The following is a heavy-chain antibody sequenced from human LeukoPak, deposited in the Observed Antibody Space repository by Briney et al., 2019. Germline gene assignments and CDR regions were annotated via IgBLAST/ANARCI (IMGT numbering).Heavy chain of an antibody. CDR1: GGSVSSAGYY. Sequence: PSETLSLTCTVFGGSVSSAGYYWSWIRQPPGKGLEWIGYIYYSGSTIYNPSLKRRVTMSVDTSKNQFSLRLTPVTAADTAVYYCARGRLTPPTWFDPWGQGILVTVSS. D-gene: IGHD4/OR15-4a*01. J-gene: IGHJ5*02. CDR3: ARGRLTPPTWFDP. V-gene: IGHV4-61*08. CDR2: IYYSGST.